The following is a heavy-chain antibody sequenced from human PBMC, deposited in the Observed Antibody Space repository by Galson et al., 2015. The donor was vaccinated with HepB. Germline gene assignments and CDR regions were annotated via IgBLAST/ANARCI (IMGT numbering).Heavy chain of an antibody. J-gene: IGHJ6*02. V-gene: IGHV3-21*01. CDR2: ISSSGGFI. Sequence: SLRLSCAASGFTFSRYTIYWFRQAPGKGLEWVSSISSSGGFIQYADSLRGRFTISRDNAKDSLSLQMNSLRVEDTGVYYCARGAIFGVVTNFYHYGMDVWGQGTTVTVSS. D-gene: IGHD3-3*01. CDR1: GFTFSRYT. CDR3: ARGAIFGVVTNFYHYGMDV.